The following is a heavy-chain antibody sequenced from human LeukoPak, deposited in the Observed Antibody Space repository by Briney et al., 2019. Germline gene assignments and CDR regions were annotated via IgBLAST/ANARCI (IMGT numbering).Heavy chain of an antibody. Sequence: PGGSLRLSCVASGFIFDDYAIHWVRHPPGKGLEWVSGISWNSGSTGYADSVKGRFTISRDNAKNSLYLQMNRLGPEDTALYYCAKDTTAFYGAGGAFDIWGQGTMVTVS. CDR1: GFIFDDYA. CDR3: AKDTTAFYGAGGAFDI. V-gene: IGHV3-9*01. J-gene: IGHJ3*02. D-gene: IGHD2-21*02. CDR2: ISWNSGST.